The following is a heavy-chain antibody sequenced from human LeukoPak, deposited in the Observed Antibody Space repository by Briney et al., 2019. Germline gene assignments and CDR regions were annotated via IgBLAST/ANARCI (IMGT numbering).Heavy chain of an antibody. V-gene: IGHV3-74*01. CDR2: ISSDGSTT. J-gene: IGHJ4*02. Sequence: PGRSLRLSCAASGFTFNSYWMHWVRQAPGKGLVWVSRISSDGSTTSYADSVKGRFTISRDNSKDTLYLQMNSLRAEDTAVYYCARQIAYYYDSSGYYTTDYWGQGTLVTVSS. CDR1: GFTFNSYW. D-gene: IGHD3-22*01. CDR3: ARQIAYYYDSSGYYTTDY.